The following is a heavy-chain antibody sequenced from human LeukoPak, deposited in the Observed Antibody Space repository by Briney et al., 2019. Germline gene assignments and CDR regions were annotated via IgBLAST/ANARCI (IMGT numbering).Heavy chain of an antibody. V-gene: IGHV4-59*01. CDR2: IYYSGST. CDR1: GDSISSNY. D-gene: IGHD3-3*01. Sequence: SETLSLTCTVSGDSISSNYWSSIRQPPGKGLEWIGYIYYSGSTNYNPSLKSRVTISVDTSKNQFSLKLSSVTAADTAVYYCARGFPGGVYYFDYWGQGTLVTVSS. J-gene: IGHJ4*02. CDR3: ARGFPGGVYYFDY.